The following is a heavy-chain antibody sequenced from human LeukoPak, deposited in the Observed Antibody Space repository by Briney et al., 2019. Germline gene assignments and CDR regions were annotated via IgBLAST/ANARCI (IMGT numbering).Heavy chain of an antibody. CDR3: TRDRGLKYSSGWFDY. V-gene: IGHV3-49*03. Sequence: GGSLRLSCTASGFTFGDYAMSWFRQAPGKGLERVGFIRSKAYGGTTEYAASVKGRFTTSRDDSKSIAYLQMNSLKTEDTAVYYCTRDRGLKYSSGWFDYWGQGTLVTVSS. D-gene: IGHD6-19*01. J-gene: IGHJ4*02. CDR1: GFTFGDYA. CDR2: IRSKAYGGTT.